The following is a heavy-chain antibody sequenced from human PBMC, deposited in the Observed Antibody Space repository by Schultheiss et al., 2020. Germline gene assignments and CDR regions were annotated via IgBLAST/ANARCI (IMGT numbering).Heavy chain of an antibody. Sequence: GESLKISCKGSGYSFTSYWISWVRQMPGKGLEWMGRIDPSDSYTNYSPSFQGHVTISADKSISTAYLQWSSLKASDTAMYYCARHADLITMVRGVKYWGQGTLVTVSS. D-gene: IGHD3-10*01. CDR3: ARHADLITMVRGVKY. J-gene: IGHJ4*02. V-gene: IGHV5-10-1*01. CDR1: GYSFTSYW. CDR2: IDPSDSYT.